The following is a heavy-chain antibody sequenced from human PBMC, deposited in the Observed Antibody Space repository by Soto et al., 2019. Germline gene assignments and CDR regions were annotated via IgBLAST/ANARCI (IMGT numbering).Heavy chain of an antibody. V-gene: IGHV1-18*01. D-gene: IGHD6-13*01. CDR2: MSAYNGNT. J-gene: IGHJ6*03. Sequence: ASVKVSCKASGYTFTSYGISWVRQAPGQGLEWMGWMSAYNGNTNYAQMLQGRVTMTTDTSTSTAYMELRSLRSDDTAVYYCARGGPGTSPLYYIDVWGKGTTVTVSS. CDR1: GYTFTSYG. CDR3: ARGGPGTSPLYYIDV.